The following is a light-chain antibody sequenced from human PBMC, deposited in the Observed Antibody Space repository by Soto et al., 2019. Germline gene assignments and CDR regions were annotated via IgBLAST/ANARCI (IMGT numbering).Light chain of an antibody. CDR2: RVS. CDR1: HSLAHSDGNTY. J-gene: IGKJ1*01. Sequence: DVVMTQSPLSLPVTLGQPASISCRSSHSLAHSDGNTYLSWFQQRPGQSPRRLVSRVSIRDYGVPDRFSGSGSGTDFTLRISRVEAEDVGVYYCMQGTDWPWTFGQGTNVELK. CDR3: MQGTDWPWT. V-gene: IGKV2-30*02.